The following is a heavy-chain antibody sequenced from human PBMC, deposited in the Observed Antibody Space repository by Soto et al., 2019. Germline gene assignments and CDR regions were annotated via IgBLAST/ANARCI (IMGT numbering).Heavy chain of an antibody. CDR2: IIPIFGTA. CDR3: ARASGSGYSISLYYFDY. D-gene: IGHD6-13*01. Sequence: QVQLVQSGAEVKKPGSSVKVSCEASGGTFSSYAISWVRQAPGQGLEWMGGIIPIFGTANYAQKFQGRVTITADESTSTAYMELSSLRSEDTAVYYCARASGSGYSISLYYFDYWGQGTLVTVSS. V-gene: IGHV1-69*01. CDR1: GGTFSSYA. J-gene: IGHJ4*02.